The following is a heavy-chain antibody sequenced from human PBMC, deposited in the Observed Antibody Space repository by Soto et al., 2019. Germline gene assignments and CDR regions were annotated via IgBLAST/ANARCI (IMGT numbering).Heavy chain of an antibody. CDR1: GGTFSSYA. CDR3: ARSQGGSSSLDIYYYYYYGMDV. CDR2: IIPIFGTA. D-gene: IGHD2-15*01. J-gene: IGHJ6*02. V-gene: IGHV1-69*13. Sequence: PVKVSCKAPGGTFSSYAISLVRKAPGQGLEWMGGIIPIFGTANYAQRFQGRVTITADESTSTGYMELSSLRSEDTAVYYCARSQGGSSSLDIYYYYYYGMDVWGQGTTVTVSS.